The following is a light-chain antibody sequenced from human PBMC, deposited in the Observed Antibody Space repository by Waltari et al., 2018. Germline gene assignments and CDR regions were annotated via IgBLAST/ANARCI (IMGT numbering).Light chain of an antibody. Sequence: EVVMTQSPATLSVSQGDRATLSCRASQSISINMVWYQQRPGQAPRLLIYEAAMRATDIPARFSGSGSGTEFTLTISSVQSEGAAVYYCQQVNDWPRTFGQGTKVEIK. J-gene: IGKJ1*01. V-gene: IGKV3-15*01. CDR3: QQVNDWPRT. CDR1: QSISIN. CDR2: EAA.